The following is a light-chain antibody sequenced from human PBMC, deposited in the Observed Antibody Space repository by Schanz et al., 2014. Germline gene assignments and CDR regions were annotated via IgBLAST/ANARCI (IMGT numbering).Light chain of an antibody. Sequence: EIVMTQSPATLSVSPGERATLSCRASQSVSSKLAWYQQKPGQAPSLLIYGASTRATGMPARFSGSGSGTEFSLTISSLQSEDFAVYSCQQYGDSPPTFGPGTKVEI. J-gene: IGKJ4*01. CDR2: GAS. CDR1: QSVSSK. CDR3: QQYGDSPPT. V-gene: IGKV3-15*01.